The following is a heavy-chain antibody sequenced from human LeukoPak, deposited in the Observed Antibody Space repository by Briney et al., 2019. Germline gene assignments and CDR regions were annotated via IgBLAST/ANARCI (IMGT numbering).Heavy chain of an antibody. Sequence: GGSLRLSCAASGFTFSSYSMSWVRQAPGKGLEWVGFIRSKAYGGTTEYAASVKGRFTISRDDSKSIAYLQMNSLKTEDTAVYYCSPTYYDHVWAFDIWGQGTMVTVSS. D-gene: IGHD3-16*01. CDR1: GFTFSSYS. CDR2: IRSKAYGGTT. V-gene: IGHV3-49*04. CDR3: SPTYYDHVWAFDI. J-gene: IGHJ3*02.